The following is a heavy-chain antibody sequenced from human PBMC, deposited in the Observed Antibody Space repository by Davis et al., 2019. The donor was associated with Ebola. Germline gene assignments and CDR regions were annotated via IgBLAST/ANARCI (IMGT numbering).Heavy chain of an antibody. D-gene: IGHD6-19*01. CDR3: ASDIAVAGTSYYYYGMDV. CDR2: IYSGGST. CDR1: GFTVSSNY. J-gene: IGHJ6*02. Sequence: GESLKISCAASGFTVSSNYMSWVRQAPGKGLEWVSVIYSGGSTYYADSVKGRFTISRHNSKNTLYLQMNSLRSEDTAMYYCASDIAVAGTSYYYYGMDVWGQGTTVTVSS. V-gene: IGHV3-53*04.